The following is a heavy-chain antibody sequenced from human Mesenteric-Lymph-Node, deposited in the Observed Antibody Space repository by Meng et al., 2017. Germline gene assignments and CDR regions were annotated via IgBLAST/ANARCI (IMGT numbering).Heavy chain of an antibody. Sequence: QVRLVHSGSELKKPGASVKVSCNASGYTFTSYAMKWVRQAPGQGLEWMGWINTNTGNPTYAQGFTGRFVFSLDTSVSTAYLQISSLKAADTAVYYCARPYCSGGSCYTIDYWGQGTLVTVSS. J-gene: IGHJ4*02. V-gene: IGHV7-4-1*02. CDR2: INTNTGNP. CDR1: GYTFTSYA. D-gene: IGHD2-15*01. CDR3: ARPYCSGGSCYTIDY.